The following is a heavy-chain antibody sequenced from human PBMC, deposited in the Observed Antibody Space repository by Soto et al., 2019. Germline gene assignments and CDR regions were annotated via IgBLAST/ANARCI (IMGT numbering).Heavy chain of an antibody. Sequence: QVQLVQSGAEVKKPGASVKVSCKASGYTFTSYGISWVRQAPGQGLEWMGWISAYNGNTNYAQKLQGRVTMTTDTSTSTAYMELRSLRSDDTAVYYCAGSVVAAGCYYYDGMDVWGQGTTVTVSS. CDR3: AGSVVAAGCYYYDGMDV. D-gene: IGHD2-15*01. V-gene: IGHV1-18*01. J-gene: IGHJ6*02. CDR1: GYTFTSYG. CDR2: ISAYNGNT.